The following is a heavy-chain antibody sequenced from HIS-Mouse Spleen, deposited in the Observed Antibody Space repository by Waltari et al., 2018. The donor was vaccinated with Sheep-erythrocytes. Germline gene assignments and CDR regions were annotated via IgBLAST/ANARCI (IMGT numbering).Heavy chain of an antibody. CDR2: INPDSGGT. D-gene: IGHD2-2*01. CDR1: GYTFTGYY. CDR3: ARGYCSSTSCXXYFQH. Sequence: QVQLVQSGAEVKKPGASVKVSCKASGYTFTGYYXHWVRQAPGQGLEWMGWINPDSGGTNYAQKFQVRVTMTRDTSLSTAYMELRRLXXXDTAVYYCARGYCSSTSCXXYFQHWGXXXXXXVSS. J-gene: IGHJ1*01. V-gene: IGHV1-2*02.